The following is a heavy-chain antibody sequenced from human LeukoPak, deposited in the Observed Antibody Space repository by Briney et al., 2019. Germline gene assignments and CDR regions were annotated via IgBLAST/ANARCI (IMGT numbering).Heavy chain of an antibody. J-gene: IGHJ6*02. V-gene: IGHV4-59*01. D-gene: IGHD4/OR15-4a*01. CDR2: IYYTGNT. CDR1: GGSISSYY. Sequence: SETLSLTCTVSGGSISSYYWSWIRQPPGKGPEWIGYIYYTGNTNYNPSLKSRVTISVDTSKNQFSLKLNSMTAADTAVYYCAREDPQTKVPEGMDVWGQGTTVTVSS. CDR3: AREDPQTKVPEGMDV.